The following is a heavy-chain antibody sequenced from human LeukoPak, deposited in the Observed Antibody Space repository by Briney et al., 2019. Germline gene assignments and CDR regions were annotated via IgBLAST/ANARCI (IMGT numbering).Heavy chain of an antibody. CDR1: GDSVSSINGA. D-gene: IGHD6-19*01. CDR3: ARDLGNTGWYTFDF. Sequence: SQTLSLTCAISGDSVSSINGAWNWIRQSPSSGLEWLGRTYYRSEWYYDYAVSVNGRMTINPDTSKNQFSLQLNSVTPEDTAVYYCARDLGNTGWYTFDFWGQGTLVTVSS. CDR2: TYYRSEWYY. V-gene: IGHV6-1*01. J-gene: IGHJ4*02.